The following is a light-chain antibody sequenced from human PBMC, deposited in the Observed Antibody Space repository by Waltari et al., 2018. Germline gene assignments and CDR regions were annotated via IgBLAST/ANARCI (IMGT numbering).Light chain of an antibody. CDR3: CSYAGDTTGV. CDR1: SSDIGGYNY. J-gene: IGLJ1*01. Sequence: QSALTQPASVSGSPGQSITISCTGTSSDIGGYNYVSWYQQHPGKAPKLMIYDVFKRPSGVSSRFSGSKSDNPASLTISGLQPEDEADYYCCSYAGDTTGVFGTGTKVTVL. V-gene: IGLV2-14*03. CDR2: DVF.